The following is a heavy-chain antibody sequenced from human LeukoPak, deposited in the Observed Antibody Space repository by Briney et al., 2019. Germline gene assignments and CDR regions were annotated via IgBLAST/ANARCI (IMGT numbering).Heavy chain of an antibody. CDR1: GGSIISGGYY. V-gene: IGHV4-31*03. D-gene: IGHD2-21*02. CDR2: IYYSGTT. Sequence: PSETLSLTCTVSGGSIISGGYYWSWIRQHPGKGLEWIGYIYYSGTTYYNPSLKSRVTMSVDTSNKQFSLKLSSVTAADTAVYYCARDVTATGASDYWGQGNLVTVSS. J-gene: IGHJ4*02. CDR3: ARDVTATGASDY.